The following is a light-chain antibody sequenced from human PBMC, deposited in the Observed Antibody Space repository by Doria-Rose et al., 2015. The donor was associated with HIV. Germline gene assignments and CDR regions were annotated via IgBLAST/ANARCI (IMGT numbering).Light chain of an antibody. CDR1: QSPLYTSKNY. V-gene: IGKV4-1*01. CDR3: QQYYDNPS. CDR2: WAS. Sequence: DIRVTQSPESLGMSLGERATLNCKSNQSPLYTSKNYLAWYQQKPGQPPKLLIYWASTRQSGVPARFSGSGSVTDFTLTISSLEAEDVAVYYCQQYYDNPSFGPGTTVDIK. J-gene: IGKJ3*01.